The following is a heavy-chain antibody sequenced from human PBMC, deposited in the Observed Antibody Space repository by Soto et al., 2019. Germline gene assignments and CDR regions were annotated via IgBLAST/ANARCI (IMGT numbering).Heavy chain of an antibody. CDR3: AKAYGSGSYLSPYYFDY. D-gene: IGHD3-10*01. V-gene: IGHV3-43*01. J-gene: IGHJ4*02. CDR1: GFTFDDYT. Sequence: GGSLRLSCAASGFTFDDYTMHWVRQAPGKGLEWVSLISWDGGSTYYADSVKGRFTISRDNSENSLYLQMNSLRTEDTALYYCAKAYGSGSYLSPYYFDYWGQGTLVTVSS. CDR2: ISWDGGST.